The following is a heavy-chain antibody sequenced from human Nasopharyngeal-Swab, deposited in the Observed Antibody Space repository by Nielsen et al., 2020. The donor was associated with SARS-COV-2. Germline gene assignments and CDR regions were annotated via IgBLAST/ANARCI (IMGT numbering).Heavy chain of an antibody. CDR3: ARGGFWSGYSSYDY. J-gene: IGHJ4*02. CDR1: GFTFSGYW. V-gene: IGHV3-7*04. Sequence: GGSLRLSCAASGFTFSGYWMSWVRQAPGKGLEWVANIKQDGSEKYYVDSVKGRFTISRDNAKNSLYLQMNSLRAEDTAVYYCARGGFWSGYSSYDYWGRGTLVTVSS. D-gene: IGHD3-3*01. CDR2: IKQDGSEK.